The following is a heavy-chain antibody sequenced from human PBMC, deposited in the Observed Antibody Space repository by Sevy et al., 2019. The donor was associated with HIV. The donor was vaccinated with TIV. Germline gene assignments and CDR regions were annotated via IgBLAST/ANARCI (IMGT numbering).Heavy chain of an antibody. CDR3: ARGVGGDGSSTSCHVDY. J-gene: IGHJ4*02. Sequence: SETLSLTCAVSGGSISSNNWWNWVRQTPGKGLEWIGEIYHSGSTNCNTSLKSRVTISVDKSKNQFYLKLSSVTAADTAVYYCARGVGGDGSSTSCHVDYWGQGTLVTVSS. CDR2: IYHSGST. V-gene: IGHV4-4*02. CDR1: GGSISSNNW. D-gene: IGHD2-2*03.